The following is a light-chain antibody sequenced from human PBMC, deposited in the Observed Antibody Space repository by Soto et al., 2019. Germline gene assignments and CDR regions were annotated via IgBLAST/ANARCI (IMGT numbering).Light chain of an antibody. CDR1: SSNIGSNS. Sequence: QSVLTQPPSASGTPGQRVTISCSGSSSNIGSNSVNWYQQLPGTAPKLLMYSSNQRPSGVPDRFSGSKSGTSASLAISGLQYEDEADYYCGAWDDSLNGVVFGGGTKLTVL. V-gene: IGLV1-44*01. J-gene: IGLJ2*01. CDR3: GAWDDSLNGVV. CDR2: SSN.